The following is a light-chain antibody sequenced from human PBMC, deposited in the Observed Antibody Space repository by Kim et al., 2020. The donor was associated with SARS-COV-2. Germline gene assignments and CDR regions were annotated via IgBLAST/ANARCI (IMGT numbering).Light chain of an antibody. V-gene: IGKV1-39*01. J-gene: IGKJ1*01. Sequence: DIQMTQSPSSLSASVVDRVTITCRESQSISSYLNWYQQKPGKAPKLLIYAASSLQSGVPSRFSGSGSGTDFTLTISSLQPGDFATYFCQQSYSTPWTFGQGTKVDIK. CDR1: QSISSY. CDR2: AAS. CDR3: QQSYSTPWT.